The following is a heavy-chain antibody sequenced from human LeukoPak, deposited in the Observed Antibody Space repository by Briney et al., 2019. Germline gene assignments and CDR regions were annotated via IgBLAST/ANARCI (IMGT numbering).Heavy chain of an antibody. D-gene: IGHD3-16*01. CDR2: IIPIFGTA. Sequence: ASVKVSCKASGGTFSSYAISWVRQAPGQGLEWMGGIIPIFGTANYAQKFQGRVTITADESTSTAYMELSSLRSEDTAVYYCAKQSNNFWDDYTVPPGYGMDVWGQGTTVIVSA. CDR3: AKQSNNFWDDYTVPPGYGMDV. CDR1: GGTFSSYA. V-gene: IGHV1-69*01. J-gene: IGHJ6*01.